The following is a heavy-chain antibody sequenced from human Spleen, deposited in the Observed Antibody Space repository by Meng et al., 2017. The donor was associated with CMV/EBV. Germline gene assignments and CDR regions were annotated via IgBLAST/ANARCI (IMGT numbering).Heavy chain of an antibody. D-gene: IGHD2-2*01. V-gene: IGHV5-51*01. Sequence: GESLKISCKGSGYSFTSYWIGWVRQMPGKGLEWMGIIYPGDSDTRYSPSFQGQVTISADKSISTAHLQWSSLKASDTAMYYCARQTMDCSSTSCYELPSGMDVWGQGTTVTVSS. CDR3: ARQTMDCSSTSCYELPSGMDV. J-gene: IGHJ6*02. CDR1: GYSFTSYW. CDR2: IYPGDSDT.